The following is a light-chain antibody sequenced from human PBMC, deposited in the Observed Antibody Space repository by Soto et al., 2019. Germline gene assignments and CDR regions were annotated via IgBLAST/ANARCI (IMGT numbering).Light chain of an antibody. CDR3: QSYDSSLV. J-gene: IGLJ2*01. CDR1: SSNIGAGYD. V-gene: IGLV1-40*01. Sequence: QAVVTQPPSVSGAPGQRVTISCTGSSSNIGAGYDVHWYQQLPGTAPKLLIYGNSNRHSGVPDRFSGSKSGTSASLAITGLQAEDEADYYCQSYDSSLVFGGGTKLTVL. CDR2: GNS.